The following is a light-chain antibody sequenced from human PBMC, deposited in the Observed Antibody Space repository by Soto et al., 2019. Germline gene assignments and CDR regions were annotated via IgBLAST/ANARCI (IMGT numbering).Light chain of an antibody. V-gene: IGLV2-14*01. CDR3: SSYKSSSTRGGV. J-gene: IGLJ2*01. CDR1: SSDVGGYNY. CDR2: EVS. Sequence: QSALTQPASVSGSPGQSITISCTGTSSDVGGYNYVSWYQQHPGKAPKLMIYEVSNRPSGVSNRFSGSKSGNTASLAISGLQSQDEADYYSSSYKSSSTRGGVFGGGTKGTVL.